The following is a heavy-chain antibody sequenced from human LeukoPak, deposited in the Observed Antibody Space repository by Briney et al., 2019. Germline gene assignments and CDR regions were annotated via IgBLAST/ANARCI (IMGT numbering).Heavy chain of an antibody. Sequence: ASVKVSCKASGGTFSSYAISWVRQAPGQGLEWMGWINPNSGGTNYAQKFQGWVTMTRDTSISTAYMELSRLRSDDTAVYYCARERPNTYGGMGKGGMDVWGQGTTVTVSS. V-gene: IGHV1-2*04. J-gene: IGHJ6*02. CDR1: GGTFSSYA. D-gene: IGHD4-23*01. CDR2: INPNSGGT. CDR3: ARERPNTYGGMGKGGMDV.